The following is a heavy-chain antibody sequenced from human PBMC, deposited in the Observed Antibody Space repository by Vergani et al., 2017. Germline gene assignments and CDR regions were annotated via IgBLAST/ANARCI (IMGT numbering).Heavy chain of an antibody. CDR2: SYSGGST. J-gene: IGHJ6*03. CDR1: GFTFSRNY. V-gene: IGHV3-53*04. Sequence: ELQLVESGGGLVQPGGSLRLSCAASGFTFSRNYMSWVRQSPGKGLEWVSVSYSGGSTYYADSVKGRFTIFRHTSKNTLYLQMNSLRAEDTAVYYCASSGSVPPPYYYDRSGPGGYYYYYMDVWGKGTTVTVS. D-gene: IGHD3-22*01. CDR3: ASSGSVPPPYYYDRSGPGGYYYYYMDV.